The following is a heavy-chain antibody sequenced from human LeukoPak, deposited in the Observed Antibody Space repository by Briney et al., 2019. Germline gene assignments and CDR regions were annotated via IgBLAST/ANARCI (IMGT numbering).Heavy chain of an antibody. CDR3: ARVLLEWSHPFDY. J-gene: IGHJ4*02. Sequence: GGSLRLSCAASGFTFSSYWMSWVRQAPGKGLEWVANIKQDGSEKYYEDSVKGRFTISRDNAKNSLYLQMNSLRAEDTAVYYCARVLLEWSHPFDYWGQGTLVTVSS. V-gene: IGHV3-7*01. D-gene: IGHD3-3*01. CDR1: GFTFSSYW. CDR2: IKQDGSEK.